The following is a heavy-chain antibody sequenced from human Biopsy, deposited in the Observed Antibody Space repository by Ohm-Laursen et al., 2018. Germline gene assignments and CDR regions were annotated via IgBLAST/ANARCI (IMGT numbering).Heavy chain of an antibody. Sequence: SLRLSCTASGFTYTTFAMSWVRQAPGKEPEWVSTISANGATSYYADSVKGRFTISRDNSKNTLYLQMNSLRVEDTAVYYCAKGRSGGTGHGNWFDPWGQGTLVIVSS. CDR2: ISANGATS. V-gene: IGHV3-23*01. D-gene: IGHD3-10*01. CDR3: AKGRSGGTGHGNWFDP. J-gene: IGHJ5*02. CDR1: GFTYTTFA.